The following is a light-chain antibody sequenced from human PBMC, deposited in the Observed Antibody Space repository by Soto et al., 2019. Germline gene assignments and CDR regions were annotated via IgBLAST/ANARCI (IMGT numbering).Light chain of an antibody. CDR2: DVS. J-gene: IGLJ1*01. Sequence: QSALTQPASVSGSPGQSITISCTGTSSDVGGYKYVSWYQQHPGEAPKLMIFDVSARPSGVSNRFSGSKSGNTASLTISGLQAEDESDYYCYSYSGSSTSYVFGTGTKLTVL. CDR3: YSYSGSSTSYV. V-gene: IGLV2-14*01. CDR1: SSDVGGYKY.